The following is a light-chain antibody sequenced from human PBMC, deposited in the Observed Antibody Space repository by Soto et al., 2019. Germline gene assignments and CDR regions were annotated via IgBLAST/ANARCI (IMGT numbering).Light chain of an antibody. CDR1: SSDVGSYNL. CDR2: EGS. V-gene: IGLV2-23*01. Sequence: QSVLTQPASVSGSPGQSITISCTGTSSDVGSYNLVSWYQQHPGKAPKLMIYEGSKRPSGVSNRFSGSKSGNTASLTISGLQAEDEADYYCCSYAGSSSILVVFGGATDITVL. J-gene: IGLJ2*01. CDR3: CSYAGSSSILVV.